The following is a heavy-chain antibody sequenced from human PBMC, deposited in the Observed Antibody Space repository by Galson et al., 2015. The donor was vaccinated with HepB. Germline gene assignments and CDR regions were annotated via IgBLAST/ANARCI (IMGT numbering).Heavy chain of an antibody. CDR2: ISTYNANT. V-gene: IGHV1-18*01. D-gene: IGHD6-19*01. CDR1: NYTFTNYG. Sequence: SVKVSCKASNYTFTNYGIGWVRQAPGQGLEWMGWISTYNANTKYAQKFQGRVTMTTDTSTTTAYMELRSLRSDDTAVYFCARFLAVASLGWCGPWGQGTLVTVSS. CDR3: ARFLAVASLGWCGP. J-gene: IGHJ5*02.